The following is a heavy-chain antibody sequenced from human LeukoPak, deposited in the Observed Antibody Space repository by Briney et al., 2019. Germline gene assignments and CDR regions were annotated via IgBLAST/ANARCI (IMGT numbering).Heavy chain of an antibody. J-gene: IGHJ3*02. CDR2: IYWDDDK. D-gene: IGHD6-19*01. V-gene: IGHV2-5*02. CDR3: VHSGALAGTDAFDM. CDR1: GFSLRTSGVG. Sequence: KGSGPTLVKPTQTLTLTCTFSGFSLRTSGVGVGWIRQPPGKALEWVALIYWDDDKRYSPSLKNRLTITKDTSKNQVVLRMSDMDPVDTGTYYCVHSGALAGTDAFDMWGQGTMVTVSS.